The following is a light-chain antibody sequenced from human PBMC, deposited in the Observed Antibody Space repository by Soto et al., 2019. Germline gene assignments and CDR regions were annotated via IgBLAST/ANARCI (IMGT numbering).Light chain of an antibody. CDR1: QSVSSY. Sequence: EILMTQSPATLSVSPGERVTLSCRASQSVSSYLAWYQQKPGQPPRLLIYGASTRATGIPARFSGSGSGTEFTLTISSLQSEDFAVYYCQQYGSSGTFGQGTKVDIK. J-gene: IGKJ1*01. CDR3: QQYGSSGT. CDR2: GAS. V-gene: IGKV3-15*01.